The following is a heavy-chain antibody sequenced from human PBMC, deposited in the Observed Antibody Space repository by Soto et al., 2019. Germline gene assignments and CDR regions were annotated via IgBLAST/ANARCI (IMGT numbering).Heavy chain of an antibody. CDR3: ARVSELELLSAFDI. CDR1: GYTFTGYD. Sequence: ASVKVSCKASGYTFTGYDMHWVRQAPGQGLEWMGWINPNSGGTNYAQKFQGRVTMTRDTSISTAYMELSRLRSDDTAVYYCARVSELELLSAFDIWGQGTMVTVSS. D-gene: IGHD1-7*01. J-gene: IGHJ3*02. V-gene: IGHV1-2*02. CDR2: INPNSGGT.